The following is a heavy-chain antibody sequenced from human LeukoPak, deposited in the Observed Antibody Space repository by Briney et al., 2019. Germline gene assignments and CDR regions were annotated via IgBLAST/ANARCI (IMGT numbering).Heavy chain of an antibody. D-gene: IGHD3-22*01. Sequence: ASVKVSCKVSGYTLTELSMHWVRQAPGKGLEWMGGFDPEDGETICAQKFQGRVTMTEDTSTDTAYMELSSLRSEDTAVYYCATESRFSGYYYVVSFDYWGQGTLVTVSS. CDR3: ATESRFSGYYYVVSFDY. CDR2: FDPEDGET. J-gene: IGHJ4*02. V-gene: IGHV1-24*01. CDR1: GYTLTELS.